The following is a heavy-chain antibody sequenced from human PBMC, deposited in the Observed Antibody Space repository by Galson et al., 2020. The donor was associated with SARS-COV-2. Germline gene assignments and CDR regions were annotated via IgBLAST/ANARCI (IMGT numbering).Heavy chain of an antibody. J-gene: IGHJ4*02. CDR1: GFTFSSYG. D-gene: IGHD5-18*01. CDR3: AKGYSYGGYANFDY. CDR2: ISYDGSNK. V-gene: IGHV3-30*18. Sequence: SLRLSCAASGFTFSSYGMHWVRQAPGKGLEWVAVISYDGSNKYYADSVKGRFTISRDNSKNTLYLQMNSLRAEDTAVYYCAKGYSYGGYANFDYWGQGTLVTVSS.